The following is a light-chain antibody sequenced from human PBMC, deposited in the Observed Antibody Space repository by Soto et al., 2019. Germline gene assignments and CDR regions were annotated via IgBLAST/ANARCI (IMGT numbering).Light chain of an antibody. CDR2: LEGSGSY. CDR3: ETWDSNSWV. Sequence: QPVLTQSSSASASLGSSVKLTCTLSSGHSTYIIAWHQHQPGKAPRYLMKLEGSGSYNKGSGVPDRFSGSSSGADRYLTISSLQFEDEADYYCETWDSNSWVFGGGTKLTVL. V-gene: IGLV4-60*02. CDR1: SGHSTYI. J-gene: IGLJ3*02.